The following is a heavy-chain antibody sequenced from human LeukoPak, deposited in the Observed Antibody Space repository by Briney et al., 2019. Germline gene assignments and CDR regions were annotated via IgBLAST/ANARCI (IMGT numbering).Heavy chain of an antibody. J-gene: IGHJ4*02. CDR1: GFTFSSYA. Sequence: PGGSLRLSCAASGFTFSSYAMSWVRQAPGKGLEWVSAISGSGGSTYYADSVKGRFTISRDNSKNTLYLRMNSLRAEDTAVYYCAKRPGYSGYDRDCFDYWGQGTLVTVSS. D-gene: IGHD5-12*01. V-gene: IGHV3-23*01. CDR3: AKRPGYSGYDRDCFDY. CDR2: ISGSGGST.